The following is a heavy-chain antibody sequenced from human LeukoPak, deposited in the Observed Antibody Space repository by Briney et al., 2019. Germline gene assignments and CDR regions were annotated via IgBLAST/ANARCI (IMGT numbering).Heavy chain of an antibody. CDR3: ASMRYGSGSYYFDY. Sequence: PGGSLRLSCAASGFTFSTYTMNWVRQAPGKGLEWVSSISSSSSSIYYADSVKRRFTISRDNAKNSLYLQMNSLRAEDTAVYYCASMRYGSGSYYFDYWGQGTLVTVSS. CDR1: GFTFSTYT. V-gene: IGHV3-21*01. D-gene: IGHD3-10*01. CDR2: ISSSSSSI. J-gene: IGHJ4*02.